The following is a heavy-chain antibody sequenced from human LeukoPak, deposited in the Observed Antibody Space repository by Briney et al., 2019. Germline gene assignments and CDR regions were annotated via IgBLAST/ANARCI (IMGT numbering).Heavy chain of an antibody. CDR1: GVSISSNY. D-gene: IGHD1-26*01. J-gene: IGHJ4*02. V-gene: IGHV4-59*04. CDR2: TSYGGGA. CDR3: ATAEWENFYFDS. Sequence: PSETLSLTCTVSGVSISSNYWSWIRQHPGKGLEWIGFTSYGGGAYYNPSLMSRITMSVDPSQNQFSLKMRDVTAADTAVYFCATAEWENFYFDSWGQGALVAVTS.